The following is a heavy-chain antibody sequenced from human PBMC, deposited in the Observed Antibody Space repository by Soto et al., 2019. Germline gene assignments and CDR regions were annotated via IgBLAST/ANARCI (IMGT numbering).Heavy chain of an antibody. V-gene: IGHV1-69*13. CDR1: GSTFSSYA. CDR2: IIPIFGTA. J-gene: IGHJ4*02. Sequence: SVKVSCKASGSTFSSYAISWVRQAPGQGLEWMGGIIPIFGTANYAQKFQGRVTITADESTSTAYMELSSLRSEDTAVYYCARGDIVATTFDYWGQGTLVTVSS. D-gene: IGHD5-12*01. CDR3: ARGDIVATTFDY.